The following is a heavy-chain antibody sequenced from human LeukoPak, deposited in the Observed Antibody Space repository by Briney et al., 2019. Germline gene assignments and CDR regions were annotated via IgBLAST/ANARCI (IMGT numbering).Heavy chain of an antibody. V-gene: IGHV3-23*01. D-gene: IGHD1-26*01. CDR2: IGGGGTTT. Sequence: PGGSLRLSCAASGFTFSGYAMFWVRQAPGKGLEWVSAIGGGGTTTYYADSVRGRFTISRDNSKNTLYVQMNSLRAEGTAVYYCAKSLQGGARAFGSWGQGTLVTVSS. J-gene: IGHJ4*02. CDR1: GFTFSGYA. CDR3: AKSLQGGARAFGS.